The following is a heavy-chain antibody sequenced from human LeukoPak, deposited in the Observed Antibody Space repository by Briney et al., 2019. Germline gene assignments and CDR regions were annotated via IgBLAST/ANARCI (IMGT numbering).Heavy chain of an antibody. J-gene: IGHJ1*01. Sequence: SVKVSCKASGGTFSSYAISWVRQAPGQGLEWMGGIIPIFGTANYAQKFQGRVTITTDESTSTAYMELSSLRSEDTAVNYCAIPAAGPLGFQHWGQGTLVTVSS. D-gene: IGHD6-13*01. CDR2: IIPIFGTA. CDR3: AIPAAGPLGFQH. V-gene: IGHV1-69*05. CDR1: GGTFSSYA.